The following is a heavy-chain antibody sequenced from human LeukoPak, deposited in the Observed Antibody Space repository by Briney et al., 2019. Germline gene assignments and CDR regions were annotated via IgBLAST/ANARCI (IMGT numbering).Heavy chain of an antibody. CDR3: AGGYGSSWSFDH. CDR1: GVSIRSYY. V-gene: IGHV4-59*01. J-gene: IGHJ4*02. CDR2: MHHSGSS. D-gene: IGHD2-2*01. Sequence: SETLSLTCTVSGVSIRSYYWNWVRQSPGRGLEWIGHMHHSGSSHYNPFLKSRVTISVDTSKNHFSLKLNSVTAADTAVYYCAGGYGSSWSFDHWGQGTLVTVSS.